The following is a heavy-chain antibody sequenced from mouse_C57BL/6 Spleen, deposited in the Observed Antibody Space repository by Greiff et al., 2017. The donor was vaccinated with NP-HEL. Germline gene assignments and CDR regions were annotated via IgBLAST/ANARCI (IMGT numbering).Heavy chain of an antibody. CDR3: ARGESTGGFDY. V-gene: IGHV1-26*01. CDR1: GYTFTDYY. Sequence: EVQLQQSGPELVKPGASVKISCKASGYTFTDYYMNWVKQSHGKSLEWIGDINPNNGGTSYNQKFKGKATLTVDKSSSTAYMELRSLTSEDSAVYYCARGESTGGFDYWGQGTTLTVSS. D-gene: IGHD1-1*01. CDR2: INPNNGGT. J-gene: IGHJ2*01.